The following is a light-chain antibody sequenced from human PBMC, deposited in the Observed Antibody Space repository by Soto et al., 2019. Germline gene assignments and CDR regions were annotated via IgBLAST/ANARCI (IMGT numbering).Light chain of an antibody. Sequence: DIQMTQSPSSLSASVGDRVTITCQASQDISNYLNWYQQKPGKAPKLLIYDASNLETGVPSRCNGSGSGTDFPFTINSLQPEDIATYYCQQYDNLPPCTFGPGTKVDIK. CDR3: QQYDNLPPCT. CDR2: DAS. V-gene: IGKV1-33*01. J-gene: IGKJ3*01. CDR1: QDISNY.